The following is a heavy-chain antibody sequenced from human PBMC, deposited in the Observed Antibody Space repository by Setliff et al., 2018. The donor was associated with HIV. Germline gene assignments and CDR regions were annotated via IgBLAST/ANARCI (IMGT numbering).Heavy chain of an antibody. CDR3: ARRAYCSSTTCFDF. V-gene: IGHV3-23*01. CDR2: ISGGGGSK. D-gene: IGHD2-2*01. CDR1: GFTFSAFA. J-gene: IGHJ4*02. Sequence: GGSLRLSCVASGFTFSAFAMTWVRQAPGTGLEWIATISGGGGSKYYADSVKGRFIISRDNFKDTLYLQTDSLRAEDTAVYYCARRAYCSSTTCFDFWGQGTLVTVSS.